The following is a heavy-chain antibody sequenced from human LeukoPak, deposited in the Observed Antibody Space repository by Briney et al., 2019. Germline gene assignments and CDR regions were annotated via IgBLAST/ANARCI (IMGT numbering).Heavy chain of an antibody. J-gene: IGHJ4*02. CDR1: GFTFGDYA. Sequence: GGSLRLSCTASGFTFGDYAMSWFRQAPGKGPEWVGFIRSKAYGGTTEYAASVKDRFTISRDDSKSIAYLQMNSLKTEDTAVYYCESIMITFGGVIAQDYWGQGTLVTVSS. V-gene: IGHV3-49*03. CDR3: ESIMITFGGVIAQDY. CDR2: IRSKAYGGTT. D-gene: IGHD3-16*02.